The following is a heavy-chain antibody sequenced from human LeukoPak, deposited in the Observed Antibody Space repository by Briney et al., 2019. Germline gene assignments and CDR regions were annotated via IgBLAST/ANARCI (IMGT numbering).Heavy chain of an antibody. D-gene: IGHD2-21*02. CDR2: ISSDGSNK. CDR1: GFTLSTYG. Sequence: PGGSLRLSCAASGFTLSTYGMHWVRQAPGKGLEWVAVISSDGSNKFYADSVKVRFTISRDGSKNTLYLQMNSLRPDDTAVYFCAKPQVTANWYYFHYWGQGTLVTVSS. V-gene: IGHV3-30*18. J-gene: IGHJ4*02. CDR3: AKPQVTANWYYFHY.